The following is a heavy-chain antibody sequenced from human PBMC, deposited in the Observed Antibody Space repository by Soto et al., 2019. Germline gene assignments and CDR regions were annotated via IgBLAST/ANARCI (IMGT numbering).Heavy chain of an antibody. Sequence: PXETLSLTCVFSVYSISSGYYCGWIRQPPGKGLEWIGNIYHSGSTYYNPSLKSRVTISVDTSKNQFSLKLLSVTAADTALYYCARAKADTTLVVNTTYYFDYRGQGNRVTVYS. CDR3: ARAKADTTLVVNTTYYFDY. V-gene: IGHV4-38-2*01. D-gene: IGHD3-22*01. CDR1: VYSISSGYY. J-gene: IGHJ4*02. CDR2: IYHSGST.